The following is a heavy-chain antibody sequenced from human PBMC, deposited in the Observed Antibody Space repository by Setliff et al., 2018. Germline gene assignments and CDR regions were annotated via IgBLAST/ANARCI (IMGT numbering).Heavy chain of an antibody. CDR3: AGVRKGYSGYDFGDY. J-gene: IGHJ4*02. CDR2: IYYSGST. Sequence: SETLSLTCTVSGYSISSGYYWGWIRQPPGKGLEWIGNIYYSGSTNYNPSLKSRVTISLDTSRNQFSLKLRSVTAADTAVYYCAGVRKGYSGYDFGDYWGQGTLVTVSS. D-gene: IGHD5-12*01. V-gene: IGHV4-38-2*02. CDR1: GYSISSGYY.